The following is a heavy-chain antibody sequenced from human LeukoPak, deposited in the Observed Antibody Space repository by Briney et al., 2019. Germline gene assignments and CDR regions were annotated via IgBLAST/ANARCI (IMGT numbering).Heavy chain of an antibody. D-gene: IGHD3-3*01. CDR3: ARHGGSGSFDY. CDR1: GGSISSYY. J-gene: IGHJ4*02. Sequence: PSETLSLTCTVSGGSISSYYWSWIRQPPGKGLEWIGYSYYSGSTTPHPSLKSRVTISVDTSKNQFSLRLRSVTATDTAVYYYARHGGSGSFDYWGQGTLVTVSS. CDR2: SYYSGST. V-gene: IGHV4-59*08.